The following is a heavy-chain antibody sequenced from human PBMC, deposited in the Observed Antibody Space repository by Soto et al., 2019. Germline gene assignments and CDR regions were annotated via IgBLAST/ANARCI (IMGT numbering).Heavy chain of an antibody. J-gene: IGHJ4*02. V-gene: IGHV3-23*01. Sequence: EVQLLESGGDLVQPGGSLRLSCAASGFTFRGDAMSWVRQVPGKGLEWVSSISGSGEMTHYADSVKGRFTISRDNAKNTLYLQMESLRAEDTALYYCARSEMTYNWNDWGQGALVTVSS. CDR3: ARSEMTYNWND. D-gene: IGHD1-20*01. CDR2: ISGSGEMT. CDR1: GFTFRGDA.